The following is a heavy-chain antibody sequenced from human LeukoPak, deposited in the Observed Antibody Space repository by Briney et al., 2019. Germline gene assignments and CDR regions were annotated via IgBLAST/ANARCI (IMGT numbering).Heavy chain of an antibody. Sequence: SETLSLTCTVSGGYISSYYWSWIRQPPGKGLEWIGYIYYSGSTNYNPSLKSRVTISVDTSKNQFSLKLSSVTAADTALYYCARGGYYYDSSGYWGAFDIWGQGTMVTVSS. D-gene: IGHD3-22*01. CDR1: GGYISSYY. CDR3: ARGGYYYDSSGYWGAFDI. J-gene: IGHJ3*02. V-gene: IGHV4-59*01. CDR2: IYYSGST.